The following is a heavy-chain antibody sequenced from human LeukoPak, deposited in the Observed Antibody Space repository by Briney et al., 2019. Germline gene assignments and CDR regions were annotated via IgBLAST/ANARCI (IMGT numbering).Heavy chain of an antibody. J-gene: IGHJ3*02. D-gene: IGHD3-22*01. Sequence: SVKVSCKASGGTFSSYAISWVRQAPGQGLEWMGRIIPIFGTANYAQKFQGRVTITTDESTSTAYMEPSSLRSEDTAVYYCARNYYDSSGYYYVEDAFDIWGQGTMVTVSS. CDR2: IIPIFGTA. CDR3: ARNYYDSSGYYYVEDAFDI. CDR1: GGTFSSYA. V-gene: IGHV1-69*05.